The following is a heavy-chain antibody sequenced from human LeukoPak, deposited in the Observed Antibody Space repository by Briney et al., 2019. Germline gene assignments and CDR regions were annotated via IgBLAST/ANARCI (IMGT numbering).Heavy chain of an antibody. CDR1: GFTFSSYG. V-gene: IGHV3-33*01. Sequence: PGGSLRLSCAASGFTFSSYGMHWVRQAPGKGLEWVAVIWYDGSNKYYADSVKGRFTISRDNSKNTLYLQMNSLRAEDTAVYYCARDLDYDGFDDWGQGTLVTVSS. D-gene: IGHD3-22*01. J-gene: IGHJ4*02. CDR3: ARDLDYDGFDD. CDR2: IWYDGSNK.